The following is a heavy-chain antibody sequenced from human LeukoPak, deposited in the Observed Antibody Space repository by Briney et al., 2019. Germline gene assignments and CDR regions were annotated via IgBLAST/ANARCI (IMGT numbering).Heavy chain of an antibody. D-gene: IGHD3-22*01. Sequence: GGSLRLSCAASGFTFSSYAMSWVRQAPGKGLEWVSAISGSGGSTYYADSVKGRFTISRDNSKNTLYLQMNSLRAEDTAVYYCATRGDERGSSGYHYPGASGYWGQGTLVTVSS. CDR3: ATRGDERGSSGYHYPGASGY. CDR1: GFTFSSYA. CDR2: ISGSGGST. J-gene: IGHJ4*02. V-gene: IGHV3-23*01.